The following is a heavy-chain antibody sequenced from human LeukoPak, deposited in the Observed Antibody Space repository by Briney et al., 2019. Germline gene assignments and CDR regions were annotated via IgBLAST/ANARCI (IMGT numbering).Heavy chain of an antibody. CDR2: IYYTGST. CDR3: ARSIYSSSWYWFDP. V-gene: IGHV4-59*01. Sequence: SETLSLTCTVSGGSISSYYWSWIRQPPRKGLEWIGYIYYTGSTNYNPSLKSRVTISVDTSKTQFSLKLRSVTAADTAVYYCARSIYSSSWYWFDPWGQGTLVTVSS. D-gene: IGHD6-13*01. J-gene: IGHJ5*02. CDR1: GGSISSYY.